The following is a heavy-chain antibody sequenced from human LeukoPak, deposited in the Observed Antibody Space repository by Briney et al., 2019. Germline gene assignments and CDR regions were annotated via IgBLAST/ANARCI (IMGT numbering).Heavy chain of an antibody. CDR2: INWNGGST. V-gene: IGHV3-20*01. J-gene: IGHJ3*02. CDR3: ARITEAVTMVWGALLGAFDI. CDR1: GFTFDDYG. D-gene: IGHD3-10*01. Sequence: GGSLRLSCAASGFTFDDYGMSWVRQAPGKGLEWVSGINWNGGSTGYADSVKGRFTISRDNAKNSLYLQMNSLRAEDTALYHCARITEAVTMVWGALLGAFDIWGQGTMVTVSS.